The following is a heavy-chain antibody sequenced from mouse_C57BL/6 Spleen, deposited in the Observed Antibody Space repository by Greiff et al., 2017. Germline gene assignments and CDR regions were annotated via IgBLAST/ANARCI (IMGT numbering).Heavy chain of an antibody. CDR2: IYPGSGRT. J-gene: IGHJ2*01. Sequence: QVQLQQPGAELVKPGASVKMSCKASGYTFTSYWITWVKQRPGQGLEWIGDIYPGSGRTNYNEKFKSKATLTVDTSSRTAYMQLSSLTSEDSAVYYCARDDYDVYYFDYWGQGTTLTVSS. D-gene: IGHD2-4*01. V-gene: IGHV1-55*01. CDR1: GYTFTSYW. CDR3: ARDDYDVYYFDY.